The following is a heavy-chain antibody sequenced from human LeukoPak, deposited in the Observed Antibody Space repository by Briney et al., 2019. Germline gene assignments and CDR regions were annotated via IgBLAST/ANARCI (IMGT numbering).Heavy chain of an antibody. Sequence: GGSLRLSCAVSGFTFSNYGMHWVRQAPGKGLEWVALTSYDGSTKYYADSVKGRFIISKDNSRNTLYLQMNSQKVEDTAMYYCAKPSGEYFDYWGQGTLVTVSS. CDR1: GFTFSNYG. CDR2: TSYDGSTK. V-gene: IGHV3-30*18. CDR3: AKPSGEYFDY. J-gene: IGHJ4*02.